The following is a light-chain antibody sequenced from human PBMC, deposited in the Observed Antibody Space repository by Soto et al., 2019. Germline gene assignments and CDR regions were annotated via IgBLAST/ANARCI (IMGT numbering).Light chain of an antibody. CDR3: MQALQSPVT. CDR2: LGS. V-gene: IGKV2-28*01. Sequence: DIVMTPSPLSLPVTPGEPASISCRCSQSLLHSNGYNYLDWYLQKPGQSPQLLIYLGSNRASGVPYRFSGSGSGTEFTLNISRVEAEDVGVYYCMQALQSPVTFGGGTKVEIK. CDR1: QSLLHSNGYNY. J-gene: IGKJ4*01.